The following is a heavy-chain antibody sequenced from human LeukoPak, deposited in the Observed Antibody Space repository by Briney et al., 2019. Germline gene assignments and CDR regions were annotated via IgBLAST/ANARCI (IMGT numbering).Heavy chain of an antibody. D-gene: IGHD2-2*01. CDR1: GGSISSGNYY. Sequence: SQTLSLTCTVSGGSISSGNYYWSWIRQPPGEGLEWIGRMYTSGSTNYNPSLKSRVTMSIDTSKNQFSLNLSSVTAADTAVYYCARGGVVAAANNWFDPWGQGTLVTVSS. V-gene: IGHV4-61*02. CDR2: MYTSGST. CDR3: ARGGVVAAANNWFDP. J-gene: IGHJ5*02.